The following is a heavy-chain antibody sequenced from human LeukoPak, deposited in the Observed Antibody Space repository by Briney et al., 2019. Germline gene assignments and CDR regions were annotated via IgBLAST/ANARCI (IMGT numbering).Heavy chain of an antibody. CDR1: GCTFTGYY. CDR2: MNPNSGNT. Sequence: ASVKVSCKASGCTFTGYYMHWVRQATGQGLEWMGWMNPNSGNTGYAQKFQGRVTMTRNTSISTAYMELSSPRSEDTAVYYCARVGGGGSSWYDGNWFDPWGQGTLVTASS. CDR3: ARVGGGGSSWYDGNWFDP. V-gene: IGHV1-8*02. J-gene: IGHJ5*02. D-gene: IGHD6-13*01.